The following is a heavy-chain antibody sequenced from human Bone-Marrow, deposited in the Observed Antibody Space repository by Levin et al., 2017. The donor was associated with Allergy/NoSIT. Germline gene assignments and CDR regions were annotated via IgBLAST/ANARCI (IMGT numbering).Heavy chain of an antibody. Sequence: VASVKVSCKASGYSFANYYLHWVRQAPGQGLEWMGQINPNSGDTNYAQKFQGRVTMTRDTSISTAYLELSRLKSDDTAKYYCARDLFRTTWAIIDFWGQGTLVTVSS. J-gene: IGHJ4*02. CDR3: ARDLFRTTWAIIDF. V-gene: IGHV1-2*06. CDR2: INPNSGDT. CDR1: GYSFANYY. D-gene: IGHD1-14*01.